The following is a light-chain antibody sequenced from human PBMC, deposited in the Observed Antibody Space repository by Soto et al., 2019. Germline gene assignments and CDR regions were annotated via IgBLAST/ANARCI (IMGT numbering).Light chain of an antibody. J-gene: IGKJ1*01. CDR1: QSLNNR. V-gene: IGKV1-5*01. Sequence: DIQLPQSPSTLSASLGDRVTITCLASQSLNNRLAWYKQKPGKATKILIYDASTLESGVSSRVSGTGSEKECTLTISSLQTEDFATYYCQQSYSTPRTFGQGTKVDI. CDR2: DAS. CDR3: QQSYSTPRT.